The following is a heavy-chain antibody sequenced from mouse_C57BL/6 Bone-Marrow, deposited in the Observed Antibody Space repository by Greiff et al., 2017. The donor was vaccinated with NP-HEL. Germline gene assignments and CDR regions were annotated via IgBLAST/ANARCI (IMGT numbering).Heavy chain of an antibody. V-gene: IGHV1-31*01. CDR2: IYPYNGVS. CDR3: ARSLGRTDYYAMDY. D-gene: IGHD4-1*01. Sequence: EVQLQQSGPELVKPGASVKISCKASGYSFTGYYMHWVKQSHGNILDWIGYIYPYNGVSSYNQKFKGKATLTVDKSSSTAYMELRSLTSEHSAVYYCARSLGRTDYYAMDYWGQGTSVTVSS. CDR1: GYSFTGYY. J-gene: IGHJ4*01.